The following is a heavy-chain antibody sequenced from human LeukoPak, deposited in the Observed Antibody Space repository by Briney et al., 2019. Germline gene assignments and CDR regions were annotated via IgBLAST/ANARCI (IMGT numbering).Heavy chain of an antibody. CDR3: ARDRTGNNWFDP. J-gene: IGHJ5*01. CDR2: IYYSGSA. V-gene: IGHV4-59*01. CDR1: GGSISNDY. Sequence: SETLSLTCSVSGGSISNDYWSWIRLPPGKGREWIGYIYYSGSANYNPSLSNRVTISVDTSKNQFSLRLSPVTAADAAVYYCARDRTGNNWFDPWGQGTLVTVSS. D-gene: IGHD1-1*01.